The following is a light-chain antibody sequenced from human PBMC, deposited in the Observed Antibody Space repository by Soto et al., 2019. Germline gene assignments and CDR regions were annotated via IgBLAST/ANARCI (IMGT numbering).Light chain of an antibody. Sequence: IVLTQSPATLSLSPGERATLSCRASQSVSSYLAWYQQKPVQAPRLLIYDASNRATGIPARFSGSGSGTDFTLTISSLEPEDFAVYYCQQRSNWPPWTFGQGTKVDIK. V-gene: IGKV3-11*01. CDR2: DAS. CDR3: QQRSNWPPWT. CDR1: QSVSSY. J-gene: IGKJ1*01.